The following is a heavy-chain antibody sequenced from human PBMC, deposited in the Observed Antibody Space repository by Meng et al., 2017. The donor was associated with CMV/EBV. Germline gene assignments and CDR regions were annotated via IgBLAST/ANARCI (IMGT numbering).Heavy chain of an antibody. D-gene: IGHD3-3*01. Sequence: GGSLRLSCAASGFTFSSYAMHWVRQAPGKGLEWVAVISHDGSNKYYADSVKGRFTISRDNSKNTLYLQMNSLRAEDTAVYYCARAYNSAIFGVVGYFDYWGQGTRVTVSS. CDR3: ARAYNSAIFGVVGYFDY. J-gene: IGHJ4*02. CDR1: GFTFSSYA. CDR2: ISHDGSNK. V-gene: IGHV3-30*04.